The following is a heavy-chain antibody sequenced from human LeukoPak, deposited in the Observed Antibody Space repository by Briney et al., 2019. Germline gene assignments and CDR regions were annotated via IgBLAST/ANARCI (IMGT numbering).Heavy chain of an antibody. J-gene: IGHJ3*02. CDR2: IIPIFGTA. CDR3: ARGRLVKVSWKILRYFDSPDAFDI. Sequence: AASVTVSCKASGGTFTSYAISWVRQAPGQGLEWMGGIIPIFGTANYAQKFQGRVTMTRNTSISTAYMELSSLRSEDTAVYYCARGRLVKVSWKILRYFDSPDAFDIWGQGTMVTVSS. D-gene: IGHD3-9*01. CDR1: GGTFTSYA. V-gene: IGHV1-69*05.